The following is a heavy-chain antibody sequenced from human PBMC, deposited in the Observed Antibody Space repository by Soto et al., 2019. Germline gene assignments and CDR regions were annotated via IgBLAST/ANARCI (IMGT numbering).Heavy chain of an antibody. J-gene: IGHJ4*02. CDR2: FSLSGTT. D-gene: IGHD2-8*02. V-gene: IGHV4-4*07. Sequence: SETLSLTCTVSGASITGTSYWSWIRQPAGKGLEWIGRFSLSGTTSYNPSLRSRVTMSADVSKNQFSLRLTSVTAADTALYYCARGMTPPGAPAWYYFDSWGQGTLVTVSS. CDR1: GASITGTSY. CDR3: ARGMTPPGAPAWYYFDS.